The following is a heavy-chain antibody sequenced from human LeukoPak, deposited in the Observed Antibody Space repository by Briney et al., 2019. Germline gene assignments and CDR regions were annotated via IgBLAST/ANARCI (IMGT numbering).Heavy chain of an antibody. J-gene: IGHJ4*02. CDR1: GFTFSSYW. V-gene: IGHV3-7*01. CDR3: ATTTHFDY. CDR2: INEDGSEK. Sequence: GGSLRLSCAVSGFTFSSYWMSWVRQAPGKGLECVANINEDGSEKYYVDSVKGRFSISRDNAKNSLYLQMNSLRAEDTAVYYCATTTHFDYRGQGILVTVSS. D-gene: IGHD1-14*01.